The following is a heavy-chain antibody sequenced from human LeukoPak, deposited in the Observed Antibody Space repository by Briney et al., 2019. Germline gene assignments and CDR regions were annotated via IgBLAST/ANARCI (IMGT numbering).Heavy chain of an antibody. Sequence: GGSLRLSCAASGFTFSSYAMSWVRQAPGKGLEWVSAISGSGGSTYYADSVKGRFTISRDSSKNTLYLQMNSLGAEDTAVYYCAKGKKAAAGNSPFDYWGQGTLVTVSS. CDR2: ISGSGGST. V-gene: IGHV3-23*01. J-gene: IGHJ4*02. D-gene: IGHD6-13*01. CDR3: AKGKKAAAGNSPFDY. CDR1: GFTFSSYA.